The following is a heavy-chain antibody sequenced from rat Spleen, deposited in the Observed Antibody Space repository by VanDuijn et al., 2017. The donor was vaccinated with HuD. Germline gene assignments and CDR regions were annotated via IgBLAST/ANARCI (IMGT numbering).Heavy chain of an antibody. V-gene: IGHV1-60*01. J-gene: IGHJ1*01. CDR2: FNPGSGGT. D-gene: IGHD1-10*01. Sequence: QVQLQQSGAELTKPGSSVKISCKASGYTFTDYDITWIKQRPGQALEWIGSFNPGSGGTTYNEKFKGKATLTVDRSSSTAFMQLDSLTPEDTAVYYCARRVTTYYWYFDFWGPGTMVTMSS. CDR3: ARRVTTYYWYFDF. CDR1: GYTFTDYD.